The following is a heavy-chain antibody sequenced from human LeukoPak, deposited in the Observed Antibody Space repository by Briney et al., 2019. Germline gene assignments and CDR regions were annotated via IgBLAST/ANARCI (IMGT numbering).Heavy chain of an antibody. V-gene: IGHV4-34*01. J-gene: IGHJ3*02. CDR2: INHSGNT. D-gene: IGHD1-1*01. Sequence: SETLSLTCAVYGESFSKYYWSWIRQPPGKGLEWIGEINHSGNTNYNPSLKSRVTISVDTSKNQFSLKMSSVTAADTAAYYCASPRLEDDAFDIWGQGTMVTVSS. CDR3: ASPRLEDDAFDI. CDR1: GESFSKYY.